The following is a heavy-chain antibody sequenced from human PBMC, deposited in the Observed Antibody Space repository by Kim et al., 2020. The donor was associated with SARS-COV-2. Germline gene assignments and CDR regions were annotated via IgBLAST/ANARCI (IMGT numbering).Heavy chain of an antibody. CDR1: GGSISSGGYY. CDR3: ARGLAQWLDFDY. V-gene: IGHV4-31*03. Sequence: SETLSLTCTVSGGSISSGGYYWSWIRQHPGKGLEWIGYIYYSGSTYYNPSLKSRVTISVDTSKNQFSLKLSSVTAADTAVYYCARGLAQWLDFDYWGQGTLVTVSS. D-gene: IGHD6-19*01. CDR2: IYYSGST. J-gene: IGHJ4*02.